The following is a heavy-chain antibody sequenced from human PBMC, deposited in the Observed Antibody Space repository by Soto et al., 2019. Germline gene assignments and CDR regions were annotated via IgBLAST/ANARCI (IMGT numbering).Heavy chain of an antibody. Sequence: QVHLVQSGAEVKKPGASVKVSCKGSGYTFTSYGITWVRQAPGQGLEWMGWISAHKGNTDYAQKLQGRGTVTRDTSTSTAYMELRSLRSDDTAEYYCARGRYGDYWGQGALVTVSS. J-gene: IGHJ4*02. CDR1: GYTFTSYG. CDR3: ARGRYGDY. CDR2: ISAHKGNT. D-gene: IGHD1-1*01. V-gene: IGHV1-18*01.